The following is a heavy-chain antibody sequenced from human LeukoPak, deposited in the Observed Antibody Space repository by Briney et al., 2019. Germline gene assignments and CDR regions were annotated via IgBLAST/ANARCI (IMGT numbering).Heavy chain of an antibody. CDR3: ARDRGYSTFDI. Sequence: QTGGSLRLSCAASGFTFSAYWMSWVRQAPGKGLEWVANMDQDGTEKNYVDSVKGRFTISRDNAKNLLYVQMNSLRAEDTAVYYCARDRGYSTFDIWGQGTMVTVSS. J-gene: IGHJ3*02. V-gene: IGHV3-7*05. D-gene: IGHD5-18*01. CDR2: MDQDGTEK. CDR1: GFTFSAYW.